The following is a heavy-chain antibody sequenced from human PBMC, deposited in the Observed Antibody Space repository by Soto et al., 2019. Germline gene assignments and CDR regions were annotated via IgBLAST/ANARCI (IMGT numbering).Heavy chain of an antibody. CDR3: TRSAISPYGGLIGPFDY. Sequence: QVQLAQSGAEERKPGASVKVSCEATGYTFTAYAMHWVRQAPGQRLEWMGWIKPANGNTKYSQKFQGRLTITSDTSANTMYMVLSSLTSEDTAMYYCTRSAISPYGGLIGPFDYWGQGNLVTVSS. V-gene: IGHV1-3*05. CDR1: GYTFTAYA. CDR2: IKPANGNT. D-gene: IGHD3-16*02. J-gene: IGHJ4*02.